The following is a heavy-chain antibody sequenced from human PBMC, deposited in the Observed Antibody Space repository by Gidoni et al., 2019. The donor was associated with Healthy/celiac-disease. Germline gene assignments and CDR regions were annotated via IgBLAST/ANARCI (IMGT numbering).Heavy chain of an antibody. CDR2: IYYSGST. CDR1: SGSSRSGDYY. V-gene: IGHV4-30-4*01. D-gene: IGHD7-27*01. CDR3: ARANSGRTCAGVDY. J-gene: IGHJ4*02. Sequence: QVQLQESGPGLVKPSQTLSLTCTVSSGSSRSGDYYWSWIRQPPGKGLEWIGYIYYSGSTYYNPSLKSRVTISVDTSKNQFSLKLSSVTAADTAVYYCARANSGRTCAGVDYWGQGTLVTVSS.